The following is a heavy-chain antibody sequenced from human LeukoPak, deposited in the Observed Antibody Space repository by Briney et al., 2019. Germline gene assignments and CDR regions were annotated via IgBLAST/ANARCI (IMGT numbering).Heavy chain of an antibody. CDR2: IWSDGSNK. Sequence: GGSLRLSCAASGFTFSHFGFHWVRQAPGKGLEWVAVIWSDGSNKYYGGSVKGRFIIYRDDSQNKVYLQMNSLRAEDTAVYYCAKDAQRGFDYSNSLEYWGQGSLVTVSS. D-gene: IGHD4-11*01. V-gene: IGHV3-33*06. CDR3: AKDAQRGFDYSNSLEY. CDR1: GFTFSHFG. J-gene: IGHJ4*02.